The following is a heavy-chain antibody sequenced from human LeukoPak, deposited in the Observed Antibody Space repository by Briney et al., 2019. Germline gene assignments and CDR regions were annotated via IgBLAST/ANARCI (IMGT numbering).Heavy chain of an antibody. V-gene: IGHV3-13*01. CDR1: GFTFSSYD. J-gene: IGHJ4*02. CDR2: IGTAGDT. D-gene: IGHD5-18*01. CDR3: ARDRGYGYGFFDY. Sequence: GGSLRLSCAASGFTFSSYDMHWVRQATGKGLEWVSAIGTAGDTYYPGSVKGRFTISRENAKNSLYLQMNSLRVEDTAVYFCARDRGYGYGFFDYWGQGTLVTVSS.